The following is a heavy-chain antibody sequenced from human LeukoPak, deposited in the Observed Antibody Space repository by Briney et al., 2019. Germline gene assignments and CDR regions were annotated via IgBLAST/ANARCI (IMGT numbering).Heavy chain of an antibody. D-gene: IGHD4-11*01. V-gene: IGHV5-51*01. CDR1: GYSFTNYW. J-gene: IGHJ2*01. Sequence: GESLQISCKGSGYSFTNYWIAWVRQMPRKGLEWMGIVYPGDSDTRYSPSFQGQVTISADESISAAYLQWSSLKASDTAMYYCARRGGNYGTWYFDLWGRGTLVTVSS. CDR3: ARRGGNYGTWYFDL. CDR2: VYPGDSDT.